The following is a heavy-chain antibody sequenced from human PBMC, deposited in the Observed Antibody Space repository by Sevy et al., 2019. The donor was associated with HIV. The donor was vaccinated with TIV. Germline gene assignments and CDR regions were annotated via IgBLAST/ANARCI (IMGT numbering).Heavy chain of an antibody. Sequence: GGSLRLSCAASGFTPSSYGMHWVRQAPGKGLEWVAVIGYDGSNKYYADSVKGRFTISRDNSKKTLFLKMDDLRAEDTAVYYCARDPRMYGDYLLAYFDYWGQGTLVTVSS. J-gene: IGHJ4*02. CDR1: GFTPSSYG. CDR3: ARDPRMYGDYLLAYFDY. V-gene: IGHV3-33*01. CDR2: IGYDGSNK. D-gene: IGHD2-8*01.